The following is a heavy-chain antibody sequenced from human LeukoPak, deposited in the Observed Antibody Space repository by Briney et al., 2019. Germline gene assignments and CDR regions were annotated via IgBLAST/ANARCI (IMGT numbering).Heavy chain of an antibody. CDR3: ARWLELMRNFDW. J-gene: IGHJ4*02. CDR1: GFTFSDYW. Sequence: PGGSLRLSCVGSGFTFSDYWMSWVRQAPGKGLEWVANIKQDGSEKDYVDALKGRFTISRDNAKNSLYLQMNSVRAEDTAVYYCARWLELMRNFDWWGQGTLVTVSS. V-gene: IGHV3-7*01. CDR2: IKQDGSEK. D-gene: IGHD5-24*01.